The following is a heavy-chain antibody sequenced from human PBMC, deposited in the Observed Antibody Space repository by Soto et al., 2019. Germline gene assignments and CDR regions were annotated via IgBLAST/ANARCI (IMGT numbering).Heavy chain of an antibody. D-gene: IGHD5-12*01. CDR1: GGSISSSSYY. Sequence: PSETLSLTCTVSGGSISSSSYYWGWIRQPPGKGLEWIGSIYYSGSTYYNPSLKSRVTISVDTSKNQFSLKLSSVTAADTAVYYCARLGVLVATIYNWFDPWGQGTLVTVSS. J-gene: IGHJ5*02. CDR3: ARLGVLVATIYNWFDP. V-gene: IGHV4-39*01. CDR2: IYYSGST.